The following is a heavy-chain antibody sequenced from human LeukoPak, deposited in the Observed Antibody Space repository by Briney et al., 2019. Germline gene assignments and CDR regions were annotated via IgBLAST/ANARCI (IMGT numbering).Heavy chain of an antibody. CDR3: AKEDYYGSGTIDY. J-gene: IGHJ4*02. D-gene: IGHD3-10*01. V-gene: IGHV3-30*02. CDR1: GFTFSSYG. CDR2: IRYDGSNK. Sequence: GGSLRLSCAASGFTFSSYGMHWVRQAPGKGLEWVAFIRYDGSNKYYVDSVKGRFTIPRDNSKNTLYLQMNSLRAEDTAVYYCAKEDYYGSGTIDYWGQGTLVTVSS.